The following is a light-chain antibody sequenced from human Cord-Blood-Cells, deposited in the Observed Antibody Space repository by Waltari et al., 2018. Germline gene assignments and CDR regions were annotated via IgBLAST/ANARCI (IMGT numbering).Light chain of an antibody. CDR2: DVS. Sequence: QSALTQPASVSGSPGQSITISCTGTSSDVGGYNYVSWYQQHPGKAPKLMSYDVSKRPSGVSNRGSGSKSGNTASLTISGLQAEDEADYYCSSYTSSSTLVFGGGTKLTVL. J-gene: IGLJ2*01. CDR3: SSYTSSSTLV. CDR1: SSDVGGYNY. V-gene: IGLV2-14*01.